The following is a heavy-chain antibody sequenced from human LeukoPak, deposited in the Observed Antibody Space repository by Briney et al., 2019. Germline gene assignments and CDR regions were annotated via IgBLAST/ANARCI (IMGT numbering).Heavy chain of an antibody. D-gene: IGHD1-7*01. CDR2: ISSSSSYI. J-gene: IGHJ4*02. CDR1: GFTVSNNY. V-gene: IGHV3-21*01. CDR3: ARAHNWNYGTFDY. Sequence: GGSLRLSCAASGFTVSNNYLHWVRQAPGKGLEWVSCISSSSSYIYYADSVKGRFTISRDNAKNSLYLQMNSLRAEDTAVYYCARAHNWNYGTFDYWGQGTLVTVSS.